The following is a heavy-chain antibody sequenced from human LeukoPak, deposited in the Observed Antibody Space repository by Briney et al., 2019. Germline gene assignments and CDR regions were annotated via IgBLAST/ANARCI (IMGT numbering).Heavy chain of an antibody. CDR2: IYHSGST. J-gene: IGHJ4*02. V-gene: IGHV4-4*02. CDR1: GGSVSSRNW. Sequence: PSGTLSLTCAVSGGSVSSRNWWSWVRQPPGKGLEWIGEIYHSGSTNYNPSLKSRVTISMDKSTDQVSLHLSSVTAADTAIYYCAREATSSFDYWGQGTLVTVSS. CDR3: AREATSSFDY.